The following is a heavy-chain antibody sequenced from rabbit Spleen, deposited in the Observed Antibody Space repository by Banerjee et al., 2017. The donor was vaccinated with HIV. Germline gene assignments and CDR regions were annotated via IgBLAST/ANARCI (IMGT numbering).Heavy chain of an antibody. CDR3: ARETSSGILNSIYVTRLDL. D-gene: IGHD1-1*01. CDR2: IYTGSSGGT. CDR1: GIDFSSRYY. Sequence: QSLEESGGDLVKPGASLTLTCTASGIDFSSRYYMCWVRQAPGKGLEWIACIYTGSSGGTYYASWAKGRFTISKTSSTTVTLQMTSLTAADTATYFCARETSSGILNSIYVTRLDLWGPGTLVTVS. V-gene: IGHV1S40*01. J-gene: IGHJ3*01.